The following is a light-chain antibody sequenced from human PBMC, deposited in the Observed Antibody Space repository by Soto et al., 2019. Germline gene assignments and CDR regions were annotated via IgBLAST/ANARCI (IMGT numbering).Light chain of an antibody. CDR3: LQHNIYPLT. CDR1: EGLGND. V-gene: IGKV1-17*01. J-gene: IGKJ4*01. CDR2: DVS. Sequence: DIQMTQSPSSLSASVGDRVTITCRASEGLGNDLGWYQQKPGKAPKGLIYDVSNLQGGVPSRFSGSGSGTEFTLTITSLQPEDFATYYCLQHNIYPLTFGGGTKVEVK.